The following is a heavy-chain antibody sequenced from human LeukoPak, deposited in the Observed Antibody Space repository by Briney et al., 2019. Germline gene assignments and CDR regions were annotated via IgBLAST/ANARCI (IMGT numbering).Heavy chain of an antibody. J-gene: IGHJ6*03. CDR3: ARVAAAGTGLFVNFYYSMDI. Sequence: SETLSLTCAVYGGSFSGYYWSWIRQPPGKGLEWIGEINHSGSTNYNPSLKSRVTISVDTSKNQFSLKLSSVTAADTAVYYCARVAAAGTGLFVNFYYSMDIWGKGTTVTISS. CDR2: INHSGST. V-gene: IGHV4-34*01. D-gene: IGHD6-13*01. CDR1: GGSFSGYY.